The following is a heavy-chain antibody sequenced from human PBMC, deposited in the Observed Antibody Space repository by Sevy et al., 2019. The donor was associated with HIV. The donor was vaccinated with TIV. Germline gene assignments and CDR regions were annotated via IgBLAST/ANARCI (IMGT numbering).Heavy chain of an antibody. Sequence: GGSLRLSCAASGFTFSNYAMSWVRQTPGKGLEWVSDISGSADATYYTDSVKGRFTISRDNSKNTVYLQMNSLRAEDTAVYYCVTEVLQYSYSDYWGQGTLVTVSS. V-gene: IGHV3-23*01. CDR2: ISGSADAT. J-gene: IGHJ4*02. CDR1: GFTFSNYA. CDR3: VTEVLQYSYSDY. D-gene: IGHD5-18*01.